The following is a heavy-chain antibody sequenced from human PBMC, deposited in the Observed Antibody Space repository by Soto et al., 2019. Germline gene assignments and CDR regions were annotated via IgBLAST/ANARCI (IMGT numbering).Heavy chain of an antibody. Sequence: SETLSLTCTVSGGSVSSSYWSWMRQPPGKGLEWIGYVYHSGSTNYNPSLKSRVTISVDTSKNQFSLKLSSVTAADTAVYYCARDSGGYYSYWGQGTLVTVS. CDR1: GGSVSSSY. V-gene: IGHV4-59*02. CDR2: VYHSGST. J-gene: IGHJ4*02. CDR3: ARDSGGYYSY. D-gene: IGHD3-3*01.